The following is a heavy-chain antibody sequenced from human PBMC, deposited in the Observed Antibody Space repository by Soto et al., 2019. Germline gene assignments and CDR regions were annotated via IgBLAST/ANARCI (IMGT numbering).Heavy chain of an antibody. J-gene: IGHJ6*02. D-gene: IGHD4-17*01. V-gene: IGHV5-10-1*01. CDR3: ARPPTVTRNYYGMDV. CDR2: IDPSDSYT. Sequence: PGESLKISCKGSGYSFTSYWISWVRQMPGKGLERMGRIDPSDSYTNYSPSFQGHVNISADKSISTAYLQWSSLKASDTALYYCARPPTVTRNYYGMDVWGQGTTVTAP. CDR1: GYSFTSYW.